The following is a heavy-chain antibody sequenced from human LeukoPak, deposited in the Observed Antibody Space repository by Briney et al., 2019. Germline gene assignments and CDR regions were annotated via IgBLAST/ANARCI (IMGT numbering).Heavy chain of an antibody. CDR3: ARESRVAAAGSPVLGY. J-gene: IGHJ4*02. D-gene: IGHD6-13*01. V-gene: IGHV3-30-3*01. CDR2: ISYDGSNK. CDR1: GFTFSSYA. Sequence: GGSLRLSCAASGFTFSSYAMHWVRQAPGKGLEWVAVISYDGSNKYYADSVKGRFTISRDNSKNTLYLQMNSLRAEDTAVYYCARESRVAAAGSPVLGYWGQGTLVTVSS.